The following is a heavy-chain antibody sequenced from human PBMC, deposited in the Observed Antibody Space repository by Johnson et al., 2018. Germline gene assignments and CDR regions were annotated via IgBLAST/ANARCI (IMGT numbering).Heavy chain of an antibody. V-gene: IGHV1-69*09. Sequence: QVQLVQSGAAVEKPGSSVKVSCNISGGTFSRYTCNWVRQAPGQGLEWMGRIIPILGLTTYAQKFQGRVTISTDKSTSTAPMERSSLISEDTAVYYWARGRRAVAGPTGNFQHWGQGTLVTVSS. D-gene: IGHD6-19*01. CDR3: ARGRRAVAGPTGNFQH. CDR2: IIPILGLT. J-gene: IGHJ1*01. CDR1: GGTFSRYT.